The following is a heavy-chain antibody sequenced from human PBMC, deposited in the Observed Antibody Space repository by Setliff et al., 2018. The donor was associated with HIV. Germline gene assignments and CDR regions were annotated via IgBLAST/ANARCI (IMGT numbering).Heavy chain of an antibody. CDR1: GFTFSNYA. J-gene: IGHJ4*02. CDR3: AAQGVL. Sequence: GESLKISCAASGFTFSNYAMSWVRQAPGKGLEWLCYISSSGTTTYYGDSVKGRFTISRDNAKNSVHLQMNSLRVEDTAVYFCAAQGVLWGQGTQVTVSS. CDR2: ISSSGTTT. V-gene: IGHV3-11*04.